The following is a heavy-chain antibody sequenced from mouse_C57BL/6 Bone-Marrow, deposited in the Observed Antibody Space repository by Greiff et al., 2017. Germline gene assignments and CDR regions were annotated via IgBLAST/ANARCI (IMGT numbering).Heavy chain of an antibody. V-gene: IGHV1-50*01. Sequence: QVQLQQPGAELVKPGASVKLSCKASGYTFTSYWMQWVKQRPGPGLEWIGEIDPSDSYTNYNQKFKGKATLTVDTSSSTAYMQLSSLTSEDSAVYYCASLTTVGAYGGQGTLVTVSA. D-gene: IGHD1-1*01. J-gene: IGHJ3*01. CDR1: GYTFTSYW. CDR3: ASLTTVGAY. CDR2: IDPSDSYT.